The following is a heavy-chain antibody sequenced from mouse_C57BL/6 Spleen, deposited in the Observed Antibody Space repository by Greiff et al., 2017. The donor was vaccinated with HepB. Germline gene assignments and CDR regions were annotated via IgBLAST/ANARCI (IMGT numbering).Heavy chain of an antibody. CDR3: ARSFITAVARGYYAMDY. Sequence: EVKLVESGGGLVKPGGSLKLSCAASGFTFSDYGMHWVRQAPEKGLEWVAYISSGSSTIYYADTVKGRFTISRDNAKNTLFLQMTSLRSEDTAMYSCARSFITAVARGYYAMDYWGQGTSVTVAS. CDR2: ISSGSSTI. J-gene: IGHJ4*01. V-gene: IGHV5-17*01. D-gene: IGHD1-1*01. CDR1: GFTFSDYG.